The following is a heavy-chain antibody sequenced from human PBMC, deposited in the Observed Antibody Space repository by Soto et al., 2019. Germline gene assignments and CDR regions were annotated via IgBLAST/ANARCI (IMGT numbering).Heavy chain of an antibody. Sequence: SVKVSCKASGGTFSSYASSWVRQAPGQGQDWMGGIIPIFGTANYAQKFQGRVTITADESTSTAYMELSSLRSEDMAVYYCARGCSSTSCPIDYYYGMDVWGQGTTLTVSS. D-gene: IGHD2-2*01. CDR2: IIPIFGTA. CDR1: GGTFSSYA. V-gene: IGHV1-69*13. J-gene: IGHJ6*02. CDR3: ARGCSSTSCPIDYYYGMDV.